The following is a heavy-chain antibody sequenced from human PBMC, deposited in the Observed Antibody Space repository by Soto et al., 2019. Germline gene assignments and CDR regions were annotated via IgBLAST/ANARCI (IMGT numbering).Heavy chain of an antibody. V-gene: IGHV3-15*07. J-gene: IGHJ4*02. CDR2: IKRKSDGGTT. Sequence: GGSLRLSCTASGFTFNNAWMNWVRQAPGKGLEWVGRIKRKSDGGTTDYVASVKGRFPISRDDSKNTLYLQMNSLKTEDTAVYYCTTVHMGHLYWGQGTLVTVSS. D-gene: IGHD2-21*01. CDR1: GFTFNNAW. CDR3: TTVHMGHLY.